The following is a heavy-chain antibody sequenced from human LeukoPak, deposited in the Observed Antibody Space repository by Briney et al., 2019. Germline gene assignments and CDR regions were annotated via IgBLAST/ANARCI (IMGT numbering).Heavy chain of an antibody. V-gene: IGHV3-53*01. CDR3: ARSTSYHFDS. Sequence: QPGGSLRLSCAASGFTVSTNYLSWVRQAPGKGLEWVSVIYAGGAAYYADYVKGRFTISRDTSNNTLILQMHSLAVDDTAVYYCARSTSYHFDSWGQGTLVTVSS. J-gene: IGHJ4*02. CDR1: GFTVSTNY. D-gene: IGHD2-2*01. CDR2: IYAGGAA.